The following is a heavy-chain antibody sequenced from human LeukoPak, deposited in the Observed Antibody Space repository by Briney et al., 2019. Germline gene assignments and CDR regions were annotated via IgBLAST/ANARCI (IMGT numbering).Heavy chain of an antibody. V-gene: IGHV3-30*18. D-gene: IGHD3-16*01. CDR2: ISDDGRKK. Sequence: GGSLRLSCVASGFTFSSYGMHWVRQAPGEGLEWVAVISDDGRKKYYVDSVKGRFTISRDNSKNTLDLQMNSLRAEDTAVYYCAKDGQGLTYYFDYWGQGTLVTVSS. J-gene: IGHJ4*02. CDR1: GFTFSSYG. CDR3: AKDGQGLTYYFDY.